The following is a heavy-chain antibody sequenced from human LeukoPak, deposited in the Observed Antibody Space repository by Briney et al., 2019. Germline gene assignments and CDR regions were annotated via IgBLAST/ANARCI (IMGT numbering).Heavy chain of an antibody. J-gene: IGHJ5*02. CDR1: GYTFTGYY. D-gene: IGHD3-10*01. Sequence: ASVKVSCKASGYTFTGYYIHWVRQAPGQGLECVGWINPNSAGTNYAQKFQGRVTMTRDTSISTAYMELSRLRSDDTAVYYCARGGSGSYFSWLDPWGQGTLVTVSS. V-gene: IGHV1-2*02. CDR2: INPNSAGT. CDR3: ARGGSGSYFSWLDP.